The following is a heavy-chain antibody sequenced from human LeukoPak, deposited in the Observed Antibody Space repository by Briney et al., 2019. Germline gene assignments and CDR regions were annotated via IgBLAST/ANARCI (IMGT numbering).Heavy chain of an antibody. V-gene: IGHV1-46*01. CDR1: GYTFTSYY. D-gene: IGHD3-3*01. CDR2: INPSGGST. Sequence: ASVKVSCKASGYTFTSYYMHWVRQAPGQGLEWMGIINPSGGSTSYAQKFQGRVTMTRDTSTSTVYMELSSLRSEDTAVYYCAGGSPIFGVVIRDYNWFDPWGQGTLVTVSS. J-gene: IGHJ5*02. CDR3: AGGSPIFGVVIRDYNWFDP.